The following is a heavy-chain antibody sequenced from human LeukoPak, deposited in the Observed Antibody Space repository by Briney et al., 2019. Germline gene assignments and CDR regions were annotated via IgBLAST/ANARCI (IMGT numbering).Heavy chain of an antibody. Sequence: PSQTLSLTCTVSGGSISSGDYYWSWIRQPPGKGLEWIGYIYYSGSTCYNPSLKSRVTISVDTSKNQFSLKLSSVTAADTAVYYCAREFYGSGGWFDPWGQGTLVTVSS. D-gene: IGHD3-10*01. J-gene: IGHJ5*02. CDR1: GGSISSGDYY. CDR3: AREFYGSGGWFDP. CDR2: IYYSGST. V-gene: IGHV4-30-4*01.